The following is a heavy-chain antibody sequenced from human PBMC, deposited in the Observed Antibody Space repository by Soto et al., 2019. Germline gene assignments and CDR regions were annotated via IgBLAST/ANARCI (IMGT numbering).Heavy chain of an antibody. CDR2: IYYSGST. D-gene: IGHD2-21*02. CDR3: ARIPPGGDYWFDP. CDR1: GGSISSSSYY. J-gene: IGHJ5*02. V-gene: IGHV4-39*01. Sequence: PSETLSLTCTVSGGSISSSSYYWGWIRQPPGKGLEWIGSIYYSGSTYYNPSLKSRVTISVDTSKNQFSLKLSSVTAADTAVYYCARIPPGGDYWFDPWGQGTLVTVSS.